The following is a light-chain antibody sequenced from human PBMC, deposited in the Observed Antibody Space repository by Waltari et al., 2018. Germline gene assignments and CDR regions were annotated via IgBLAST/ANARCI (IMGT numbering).Light chain of an antibody. J-gene: IGKJ5*01. CDR1: QSVSSSY. Sequence: EIVLTQSPGTLSLSPGERATLSCRASQSVSSSYLAWYQQKPGQAPGLLIYGASSRATGIPDRFSGSGSGTDFTLTISRLEPEDFAVYYCQQYGSSPITSGQGTRLEIK. V-gene: IGKV3-20*01. CDR3: QQYGSSPIT. CDR2: GAS.